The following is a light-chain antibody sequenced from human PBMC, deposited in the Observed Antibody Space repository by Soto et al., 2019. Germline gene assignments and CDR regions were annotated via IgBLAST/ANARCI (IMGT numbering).Light chain of an antibody. CDR3: QQYNSHRT. V-gene: IGKV1-5*01. CDR2: AAS. J-gene: IGKJ1*01. CDR1: HNNRSR. Sequence: DIHMTQSPATLSASLGGTVTIAYRYSHNNRSRSAWFQRKPGKAPNLLIYAASSLESGVPKRFSGSGSAKDSTITISRVPNDDFSNYCCQQYNSHRTLGQGTKVDIK.